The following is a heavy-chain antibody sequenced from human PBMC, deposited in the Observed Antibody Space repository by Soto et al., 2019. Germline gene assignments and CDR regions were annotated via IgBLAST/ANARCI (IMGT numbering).Heavy chain of an antibody. CDR1: GFTFDDYA. Sequence: GGSLRLSCAASGFTFDDYAMHWVRQPPGKGLEWVSGISWNSGSIGYADSVKGRFTISRDNAKNSLYLQMNSLRAEDTALYYCAKELYYGEFDYWGQGTLVTVSS. J-gene: IGHJ4*02. CDR3: AKELYYGEFDY. CDR2: ISWNSGSI. V-gene: IGHV3-9*01. D-gene: IGHD2-8*01.